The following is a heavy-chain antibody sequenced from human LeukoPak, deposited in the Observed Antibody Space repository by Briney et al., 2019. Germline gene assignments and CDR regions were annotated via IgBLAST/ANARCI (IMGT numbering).Heavy chain of an antibody. CDR2: ISAYNGNT. Sequence: ASVKVSCKTPGYTFTTYAISWVRQAPGQGLEWMGWISAYNGNTNYAQKLQGRVTMTTDTSTSTAYMELRSLRSDDTAVYYCARHQNNKVVAATDYWGQGTLVTVSS. V-gene: IGHV1-18*01. CDR3: ARHQNNKVVAATDY. CDR1: GYTFTTYA. J-gene: IGHJ4*02. D-gene: IGHD2-15*01.